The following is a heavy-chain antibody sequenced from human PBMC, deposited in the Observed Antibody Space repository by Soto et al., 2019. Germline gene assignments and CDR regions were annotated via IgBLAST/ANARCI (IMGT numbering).Heavy chain of an antibody. V-gene: IGHV4-59*01. D-gene: IGHD6-13*01. Sequence: TVSSGSISTYYWSWIRQLPGKGLEWVGYISDSGRTNYNPSLKSRVTISLATSRNQFSLKVSSVTAADTAVYYCARYAGSSWFDYWGQGSLVTVSS. CDR2: ISDSGRT. J-gene: IGHJ4*02. CDR1: SGSISTYY. CDR3: ARYAGSSWFDY.